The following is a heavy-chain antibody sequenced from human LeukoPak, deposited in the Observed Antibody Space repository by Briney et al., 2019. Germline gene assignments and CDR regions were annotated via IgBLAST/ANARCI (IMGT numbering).Heavy chain of an antibody. V-gene: IGHV3-23*01. Sequence: PGGSLRLSCAASGFTLTSYVMNWVRQAPGRGLEWVSTICGSGDCTYYADSVKGRFTVSKDNAKNSLYLQMNSRRADDTAMYYCARNRGEGSGDSDYWGQGTLVTVSS. D-gene: IGHD3-22*01. CDR3: ARNRGEGSGDSDY. J-gene: IGHJ4*02. CDR2: ICGSGDCT. CDR1: GFTLTSYV.